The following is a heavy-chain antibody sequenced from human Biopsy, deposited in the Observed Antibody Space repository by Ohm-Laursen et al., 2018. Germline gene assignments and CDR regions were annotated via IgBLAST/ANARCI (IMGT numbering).Heavy chain of an antibody. D-gene: IGHD3-9*01. CDR3: AKQGATILSSFDS. V-gene: IGHV3-23*01. J-gene: IGHJ5*01. Sequence: GSLRLSCSASGFTFSKYAMSWVRQAPGKGLEWVPTITSSGGSTYFADSVKGRFTISRDNSKNRLYLQMNSLRGEDTAVYYCAKQGATILSSFDSWGQGTLVTVSS. CDR2: ITSSGGST. CDR1: GFTFSKYA.